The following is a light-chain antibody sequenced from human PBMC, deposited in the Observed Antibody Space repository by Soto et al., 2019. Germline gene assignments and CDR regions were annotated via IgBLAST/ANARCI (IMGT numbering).Light chain of an antibody. J-gene: IGKJ1*01. V-gene: IGKV1-5*01. CDR3: QQYNSYSRT. Sequence: DIPMTQSPSFLSASVGDTVTITCRATESVSKWLAWYQEKPGNPPRPLIYDASTLESGVPSRFSGSGSGTEFTLTISSLQPDDFAAYYCQQYNSYSRTFGQGAKVDI. CDR2: DAS. CDR1: ESVSKW.